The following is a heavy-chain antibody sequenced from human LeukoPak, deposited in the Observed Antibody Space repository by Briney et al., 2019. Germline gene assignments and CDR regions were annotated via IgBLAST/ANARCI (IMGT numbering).Heavy chain of an antibody. V-gene: IGHV4-39*07. CDR3: ARTSDYYGSGSYKIKYFDY. J-gene: IGHJ4*02. CDR2: IYYSGSN. CDR1: GGSISSSSYY. Sequence: PSETLSLTCTVSGGSISSSSYYWGWIRQPPGQGLEWIGSIYYSGSNYYNPSLKSRVTISVDTSKNQFFLKLSSVAAATTAEYYCARTSDYYGSGSYKIKYFDYWGQGTLVTVSS. D-gene: IGHD3-10*01.